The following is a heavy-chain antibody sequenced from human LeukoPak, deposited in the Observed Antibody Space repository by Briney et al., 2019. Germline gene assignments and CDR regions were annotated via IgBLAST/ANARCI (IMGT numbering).Heavy chain of an antibody. Sequence: SETLSLTCTVSGGSISSYYWSWIRQPPGKGLEWIGYIYYSESTNYNPSLKSRVTISVDTSKNQFSLKLSSVTAADTAVYYCARQELELRGGFDYWGQGTLVTVSS. CDR3: ARQELELRGGFDY. J-gene: IGHJ4*02. V-gene: IGHV4-59*08. CDR1: GGSISSYY. D-gene: IGHD1-7*01. CDR2: IYYSEST.